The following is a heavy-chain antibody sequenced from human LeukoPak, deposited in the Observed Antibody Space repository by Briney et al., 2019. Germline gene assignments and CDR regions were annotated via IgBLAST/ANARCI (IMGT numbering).Heavy chain of an antibody. CDR1: GFTFSSYW. J-gene: IGHJ4*02. D-gene: IGHD5-12*01. Sequence: GGSLRLSCAASGFTFSSYWMSWVRQAPGKGLEWVANIKQDGSEKYYVDSVKGRFTISRDNAKNSLYLQMNSLRAEDTAVYYCAKHSSRGYSGYDYVGDYWGQGTLVTVSS. CDR2: IKQDGSEK. V-gene: IGHV3-7*01. CDR3: AKHSSRGYSGYDYVGDY.